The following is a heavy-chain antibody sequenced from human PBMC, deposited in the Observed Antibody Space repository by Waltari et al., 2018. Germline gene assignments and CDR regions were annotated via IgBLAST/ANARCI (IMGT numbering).Heavy chain of an antibody. D-gene: IGHD1-1*01. CDR3: AREVLRTTMVDP. Sequence: QVQLVQSGAEVKKPGDSVKVSCKASGYIFIDHYIHWIRQAPGQGPEWAGRINPKRCVPKYAPTYQGSVTMTRDTSVNTAYMQRTSLPSDDTAPVYCAREVLRTTMVDPWGQGTLVTVSS. CDR1: GYIFIDHY. J-gene: IGHJ5*02. V-gene: IGHV1-2*06. CDR2: INPKRCVP.